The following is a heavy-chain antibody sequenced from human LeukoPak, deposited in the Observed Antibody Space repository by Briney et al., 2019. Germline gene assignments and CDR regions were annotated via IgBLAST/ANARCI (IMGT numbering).Heavy chain of an antibody. J-gene: IGHJ4*02. Sequence: PGGSLRLSSAASGFTFSTYTMNWVRQAPGKGLEWVSSICPRSTYIYYGDPVKGRFTISRDNAENSLSLQMDSLRAEDTAVYYCVRVSGRLERQSDLDYWGQGTLVTVSS. CDR2: ICPRSTYI. CDR1: GFTFSTYT. D-gene: IGHD1-1*01. V-gene: IGHV3-21*01. CDR3: VRVSGRLERQSDLDY.